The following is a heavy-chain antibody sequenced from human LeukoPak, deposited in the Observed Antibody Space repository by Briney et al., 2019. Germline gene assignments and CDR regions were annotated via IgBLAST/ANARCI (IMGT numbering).Heavy chain of an antibody. CDR1: GYTFTGYY. J-gene: IGHJ5*02. CDR2: INPNSGGT. V-gene: IGHV1-2*02. Sequence: ASVKVSCKASGYTFTGYYMHWVRQAPGQGLEWMGWINPNSGGTNYAQKFQGRVTMTRDTSISTAYMELSRLRSDDTAVYYCATDTVGIQLWYTPPHWSDPWGQGTLVTVSS. D-gene: IGHD5-18*01. CDR3: ATDTVGIQLWYTPPHWSDP.